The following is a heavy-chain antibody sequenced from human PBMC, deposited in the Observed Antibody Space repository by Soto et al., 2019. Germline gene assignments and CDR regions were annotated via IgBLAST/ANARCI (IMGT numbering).Heavy chain of an antibody. D-gene: IGHD2-15*01. J-gene: IGHJ4*02. CDR1: GYTLTELS. V-gene: IGHV1-24*01. Sequence: ASVKVSCKVSGYTLTELSMHWVRQAPGKGLEWMGGFDPEDGETIYEQKFQGRVTMTEDTSTDTAYMELSSLRSEDTAVYYCATSRYCSGGSCYTTHYGDFLSFDYWGQGTLVTVSS. CDR2: FDPEDGET. CDR3: ATSRYCSGGSCYTTHYGDFLSFDY.